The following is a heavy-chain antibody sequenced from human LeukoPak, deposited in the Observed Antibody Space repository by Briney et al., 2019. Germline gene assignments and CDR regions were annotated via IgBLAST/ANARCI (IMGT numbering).Heavy chain of an antibody. J-gene: IGHJ4*02. CDR1: GFTFTNYG. CDR2: IWYDGSNK. CDR3: ATDSSLCPDY. V-gene: IGHV3-33*01. Sequence: GGSLRLSCAASGFTFTNYGMHWVRQAPGKGLEWVAVIWYDGSNKYYADSVKGRFTISRDNSKNTLYLQMNSLRAEDTAVYYCATDSSLCPDYCGQGTLVTVSS. D-gene: IGHD2-2*01.